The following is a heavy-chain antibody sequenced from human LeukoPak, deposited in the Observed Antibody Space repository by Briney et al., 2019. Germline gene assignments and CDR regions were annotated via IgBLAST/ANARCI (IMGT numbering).Heavy chain of an antibody. CDR3: AKIRGYCSGGSCYFDY. CDR1: GPTFSSHG. Sequence: GSLRLSCAGSGPTFSSHGMGWVRQAPGKGLEWVSTISGNPGNTFYTDSVRGRFTISRDNSENTLYLQMSSLRAEDTAVYYCAKIRGYCSGGSCYFDYWGQGTLVTVSS. D-gene: IGHD2-15*01. CDR2: ISGNPGNT. J-gene: IGHJ4*02. V-gene: IGHV3-23*01.